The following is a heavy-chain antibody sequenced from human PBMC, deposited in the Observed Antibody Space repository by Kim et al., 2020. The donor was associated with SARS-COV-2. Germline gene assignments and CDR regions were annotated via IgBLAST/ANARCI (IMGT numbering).Heavy chain of an antibody. J-gene: IGHJ6*03. Sequence: SETLSLTCVVSGASISSRNDYWSWIRQPPGKGLEWIAYIYYSGKTYYNPSLRSRVTMSADTSKNQFSLNLSSVTAADTAAYYCTRVAWFRDPKYYYYMDV. CDR1: GASISSRNDY. V-gene: IGHV4-30-4*01. CDR3: TRVAWFRDPKYYYYMDV. CDR2: IYYSGKT. D-gene: IGHD3-10*01.